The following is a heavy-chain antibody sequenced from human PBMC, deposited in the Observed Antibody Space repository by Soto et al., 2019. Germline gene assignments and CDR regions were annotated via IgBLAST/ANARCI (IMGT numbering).Heavy chain of an antibody. Sequence: SVKVSCKASGGTFSSYAISWVRQAPGQGLEWMGGIIPIFGTANYAQKFQGRVTITADESTSTAYMELSSLRSEDTAVYYCARDNGVAAAGPYYYYYGMDVWGQGTTVTVSS. CDR1: GGTFSSYA. J-gene: IGHJ6*02. V-gene: IGHV1-69*13. CDR3: ARDNGVAAAGPYYYYYGMDV. D-gene: IGHD6-13*01. CDR2: IIPIFGTA.